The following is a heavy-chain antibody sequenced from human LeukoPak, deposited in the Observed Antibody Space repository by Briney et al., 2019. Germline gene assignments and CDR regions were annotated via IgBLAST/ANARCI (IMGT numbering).Heavy chain of an antibody. Sequence: SETLSLTCAVSGYSISSGYYWGWIRQPPGKGLEWIGSIYHSGSTYYNPSLKSRVTISVDTSKNQFSLKLSSVIAADTAVYYCAGVRIAAAGTASNWFDPWGQGTLVTVSS. D-gene: IGHD6-13*01. J-gene: IGHJ5*02. CDR2: IYHSGST. CDR1: GYSISSGYY. CDR3: AGVRIAAAGTASNWFDP. V-gene: IGHV4-38-2*01.